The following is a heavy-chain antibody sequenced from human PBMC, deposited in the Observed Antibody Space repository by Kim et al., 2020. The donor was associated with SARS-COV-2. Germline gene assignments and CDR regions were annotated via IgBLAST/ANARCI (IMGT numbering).Heavy chain of an antibody. CDR1: GFTFSSYA. J-gene: IGHJ3*02. D-gene: IGHD3-10*01. V-gene: IGHV3-23*01. CDR3: AKDSGDSRPRGFYYGSGSYGVTDAFDI. Sequence: GGSLRLSCAASGFTFSSYAMSWVRQAPGKGLEWVSAISGSGGSTYYADSVKGRFTISRDNSKNTLYLQMNSLRAEDTAVYYCAKDSGDSRPRGFYYGSGSYGVTDAFDIWGQGTMVTVSS. CDR2: ISGSGGST.